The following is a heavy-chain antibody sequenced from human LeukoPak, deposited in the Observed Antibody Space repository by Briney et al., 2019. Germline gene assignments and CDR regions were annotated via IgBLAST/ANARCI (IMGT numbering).Heavy chain of an antibody. CDR1: GGSISNTDW. J-gene: IGHJ4*02. CDR3: SRENGAFSPFGY. V-gene: IGHV4-4*02. CDR2: ISLTGLT. Sequence: SETLSLTCGVSGGSISNTDWWSWVRQPPGQGLEWIGEISLTGLTHYNPSLESRVTVSLDKSKNQLSLNLTSVTAADTAVYYCSRENGAFSPFGYWGQGILVTVLS. D-gene: IGHD2-8*01.